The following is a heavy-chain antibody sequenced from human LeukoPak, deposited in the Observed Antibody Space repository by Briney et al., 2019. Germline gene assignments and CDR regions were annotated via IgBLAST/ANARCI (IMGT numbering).Heavy chain of an antibody. Sequence: PGGSLRLSCAASGFTFSSYAMSWVRQAPGKGLEWVSAISGSGGSTYYADSVKGRFTISRDNSKNTLYLQMNSLRAEDTAVYYCAKDLLSGSYSPYGGYWGQGTLVTVSS. J-gene: IGHJ4*02. CDR3: AKDLLSGSYSPYGGY. CDR1: GFTFSSYA. V-gene: IGHV3-23*01. D-gene: IGHD1-26*01. CDR2: ISGSGGST.